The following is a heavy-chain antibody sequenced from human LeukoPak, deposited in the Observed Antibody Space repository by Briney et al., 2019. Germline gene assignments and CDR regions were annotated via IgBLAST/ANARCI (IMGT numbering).Heavy chain of an antibody. D-gene: IGHD3-10*01. Sequence: PSETLSLTCSVSGGSISSGGYYWSWIRQHPGRGLEWIGYIYYSGSTYYNPSLKSRVTISVDTSENQFSLKVSSVTAAVTAVYYCARGYSSGSGTNYFDYWGQGTLVTVSS. V-gene: IGHV4-31*03. CDR1: GGSISSGGYY. CDR3: ARGYSSGSGTNYFDY. CDR2: IYYSGST. J-gene: IGHJ4*02.